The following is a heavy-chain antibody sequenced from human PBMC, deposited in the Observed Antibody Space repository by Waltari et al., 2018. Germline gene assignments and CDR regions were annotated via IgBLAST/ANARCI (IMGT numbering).Heavy chain of an antibody. J-gene: IGHJ4*02. Sequence: QVQLQESGPGLVKPSETLSLTCTVSGGSISSYYWSWIRQPPGKGLEWIGYIYYSGSTNYNPSLKSRVTISVDTSKNQFSLKLSSVTAADTAVYYCARATSAAGTFRVLDYWGQGTLVTVSS. CDR3: ARATSAAGTFRVLDY. V-gene: IGHV4-59*01. D-gene: IGHD6-13*01. CDR1: GGSISSYY. CDR2: IYYSGST.